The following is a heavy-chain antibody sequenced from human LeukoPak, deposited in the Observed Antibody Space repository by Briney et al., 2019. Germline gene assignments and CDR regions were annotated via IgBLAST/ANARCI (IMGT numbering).Heavy chain of an antibody. CDR3: AKQYSSGWFRHFDY. V-gene: IGHV5-51*01. J-gene: IGHJ4*01. D-gene: IGHD3-22*01. Sequence: GESLKISCRSSGYSFINYYIGWVRQVPGKGLEWMGVIYPGGSDTTYSPSFRGQVVFSADRSTTTVYLQLTSLQASDTAIYYGAKQYSSGWFRHFDYWGQGTLITVSS. CDR1: GYSFINYY. CDR2: IYPGGSDT.